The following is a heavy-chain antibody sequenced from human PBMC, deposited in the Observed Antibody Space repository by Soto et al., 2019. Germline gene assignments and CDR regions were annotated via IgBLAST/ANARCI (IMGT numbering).Heavy chain of an antibody. CDR1: GYSFTSYW. CDR3: ATSGQLETGSRPYYFDY. CDR2: IDPSDSYT. D-gene: IGHD1-1*01. V-gene: IGHV5-10-1*01. Sequence: PGESLKISCKGSGYSFTSYWISWVRQMPGKGLEWMGRIDPSDSYTNYSPSFQGHVTISADKSISTAYLQWSSLKASDTAMYYCATSGQLETGSRPYYFDYWGQGALVTVSS. J-gene: IGHJ4*02.